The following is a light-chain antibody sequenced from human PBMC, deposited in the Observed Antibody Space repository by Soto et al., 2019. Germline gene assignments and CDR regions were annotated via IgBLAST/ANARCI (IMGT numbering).Light chain of an antibody. CDR1: SIYGGSYNL. J-gene: IGLJ2*01. CDR2: EGS. V-gene: IGLV2-23*01. CDR3: CSYAGSSTL. Sequence: QSALTQPASMSGSPGQSITISCTGTSIYGGSYNLVSWYQQRPGKGPKLIIYEGSKRPSGVSYRFSGTNSGNTASLTISGLQAEDEADYYCCSYAGSSTLFGGGTKVTVL.